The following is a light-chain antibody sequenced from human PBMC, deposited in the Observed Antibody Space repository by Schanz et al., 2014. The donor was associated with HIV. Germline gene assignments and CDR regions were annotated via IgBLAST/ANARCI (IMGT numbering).Light chain of an antibody. Sequence: DIQMTQSPSTLSASVGDRIAITCRASQSIGDWLAWYQQKPGTAPTLLIYKASKLERGVPSRFSGSGSGTVFTLTIINLQPEDAGTYYCHQYATTSWTFGQGTKVEV. CDR2: KAS. V-gene: IGKV1-5*03. CDR1: QSIGDW. J-gene: IGKJ1*01. CDR3: HQYATTSWT.